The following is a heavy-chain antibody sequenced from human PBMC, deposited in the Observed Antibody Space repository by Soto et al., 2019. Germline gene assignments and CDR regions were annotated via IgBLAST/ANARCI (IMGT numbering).Heavy chain of an antibody. CDR1: GGSISINGYS. Sequence: QLQLQESGSGLVKPLQTLSLTCAVSGGSISINGYSWSWIRQSPGKGLEWIGYIYHSGSTYYNPSLKSRVTISVDMSKNQFSLKLSSVTAADTAVYYCARSRRVLSDAYWHFDLWGRGTLVTVSS. CDR2: IYHSGST. V-gene: IGHV4-30-2*06. CDR3: ARSRRVLSDAYWHFDL. J-gene: IGHJ2*01.